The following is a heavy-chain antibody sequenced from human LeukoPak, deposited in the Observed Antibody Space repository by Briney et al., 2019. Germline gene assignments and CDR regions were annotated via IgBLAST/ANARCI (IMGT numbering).Heavy chain of an antibody. V-gene: IGHV3-21*01. D-gene: IGHD6-6*01. CDR2: ISRSSAYI. Sequence: NPGGSLRLSCAASGFSLSSYSMNWVRQAPGKGLEWVSSISRSSAYIYYADSVKGRFTISRDNAKNSLYLQMNSLRAEDTAVYYCARVGKVRYSSSHDAFDIWGQGTMVTVSS. CDR1: GFSLSSYS. CDR3: ARVGKVRYSSSHDAFDI. J-gene: IGHJ3*02.